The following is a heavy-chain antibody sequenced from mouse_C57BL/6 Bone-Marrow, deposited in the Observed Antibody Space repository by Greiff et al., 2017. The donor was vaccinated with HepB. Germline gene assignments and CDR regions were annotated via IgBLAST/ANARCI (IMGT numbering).Heavy chain of an antibody. V-gene: IGHV1-59*01. CDR1: GYTFTSYW. CDR2: IDPSDSYT. CDR3: ARSWDYDVRFAY. Sequence: QVQLQQPGAELVRPGTSVKLSCKASGYTFTSYWMHWVKQRPGQGLEWIGVIDPSDSYTNYNQKFKGKATLTVDTSSSTAYMQLSSLTSEDSAVYYCARSWDYDVRFAYWGQGTLVTVSA. J-gene: IGHJ3*01. D-gene: IGHD2-4*01.